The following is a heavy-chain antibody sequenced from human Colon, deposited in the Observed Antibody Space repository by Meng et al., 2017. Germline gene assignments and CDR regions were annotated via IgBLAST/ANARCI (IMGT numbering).Heavy chain of an antibody. CDR1: GYRFSGYY. D-gene: IGHD1-26*01. J-gene: IGHJ4*02. V-gene: IGHV1-2*04. CDR2: INPDSGAT. Sequence: QLVQSGSEVVKPGASVKVSCKTSGYRFSGYYVHWVRQAPGQGLEWMGWINPDSGATKYAQKFQAWVTMTRDTAISTVYMELSRLRPNDTAVYYCAREGSDSYIDHWGQGTLVTVSS. CDR3: AREGSDSYIDH.